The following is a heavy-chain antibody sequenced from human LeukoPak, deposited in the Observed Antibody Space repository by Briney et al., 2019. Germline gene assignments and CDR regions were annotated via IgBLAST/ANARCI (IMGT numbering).Heavy chain of an antibody. CDR3: ARAPYYYDFDY. V-gene: IGHV3-23*01. CDR2: ISASGGNT. Sequence: GGSLRLSCAASGFIFSNYAVSWVRQAPGKGPEWVSSISASGGNTDYADSVKGRFTISRDNSKNTPYLQMNSLRAEDTAVYYCARAPYYYDFDYWGQGTLVTVSS. D-gene: IGHD1-26*01. J-gene: IGHJ4*02. CDR1: GFIFSNYA.